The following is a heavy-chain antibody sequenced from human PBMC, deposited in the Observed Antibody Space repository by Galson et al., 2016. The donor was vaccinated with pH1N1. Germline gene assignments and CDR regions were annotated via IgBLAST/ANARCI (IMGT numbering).Heavy chain of an antibody. CDR2: IRYDGSEK. V-gene: IGHV3-30*02. J-gene: IGHJ4*02. Sequence: SLRLSCAASGFTFSNPGMHWVRQAPGKGMDWVAFIRYDGSEKYYADSVKGRFTISRDDSKKTLSLQMNSLRVEDTAVYYCARELGGDSFDYWGQGTLVTVSS. CDR1: GFTFSNPG. D-gene: IGHD2-21*02. CDR3: ARELGGDSFDY.